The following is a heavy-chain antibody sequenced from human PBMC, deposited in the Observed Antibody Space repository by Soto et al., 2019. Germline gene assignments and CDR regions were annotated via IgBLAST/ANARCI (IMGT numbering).Heavy chain of an antibody. CDR3: AKSHEFGVVILYYFDY. Sequence: LRLSCAASGFTFSSYAMSWVRQAPGKGLEWVSAISGSGGSTYYADSVKGRFTISRDNPKNTLYLQMNSLRAEDTAVYYCAKSHEFGVVILYYFDYWGQGTLVTVSS. J-gene: IGHJ4*02. CDR1: GFTFSSYA. CDR2: ISGSGGST. D-gene: IGHD3-3*01. V-gene: IGHV3-23*01.